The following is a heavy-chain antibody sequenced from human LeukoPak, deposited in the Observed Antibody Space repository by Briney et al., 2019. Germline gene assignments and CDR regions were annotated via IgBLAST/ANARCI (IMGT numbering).Heavy chain of an antibody. CDR2: INAGNGNT. J-gene: IGHJ1*01. D-gene: IGHD6-13*01. CDR1: GYTFTSYA. CDR3: ANHYSSSSWPECFQH. Sequence: ASVKVSCKASGYTFTSYAMHWVRQAPGQRLEWMGWINAGNGNTKYSQKFQGRVTITRDTSASTAYMELSSLRSEDTAVYYCANHYSSSSWPECFQHWGQGTLVTVSS. V-gene: IGHV1-3*01.